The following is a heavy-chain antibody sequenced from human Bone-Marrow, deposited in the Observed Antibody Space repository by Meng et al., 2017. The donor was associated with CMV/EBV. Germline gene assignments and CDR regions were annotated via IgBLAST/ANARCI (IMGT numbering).Heavy chain of an antibody. CDR1: GYTSTGYY. J-gene: IGHJ4*02. Sequence: ASVKVSCKASGYTSTGYYMHWVRQAPGQGLEWMGWINPNSGGTNYAQKFQGRVTMTRDTSISTAYMELSRLRSDDTAVYYCAILPGIAAAGGYYWGQGTLVTVSS. V-gene: IGHV1-2*02. D-gene: IGHD6-13*01. CDR2: INPNSGGT. CDR3: AILPGIAAAGGYY.